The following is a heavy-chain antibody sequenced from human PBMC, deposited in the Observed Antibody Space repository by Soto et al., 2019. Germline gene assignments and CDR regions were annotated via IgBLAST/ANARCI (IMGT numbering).Heavy chain of an antibody. D-gene: IGHD2-15*01. J-gene: IGHJ3*02. CDR3: AHRHDLGGFDI. CDR1: GFSLNTRAVG. Sequence: QITLKESGPTLVKPTQTLTLTCTFSGFSLNTRAVGVGWIRQAPGKALEWLALINWNDDERYSPSPKDRLTITKDTSKNHVVLTMTNIGPVDTATYYCAHRHDLGGFDIWGQGTAVTVSS. V-gene: IGHV2-5*01. CDR2: INWNDDE.